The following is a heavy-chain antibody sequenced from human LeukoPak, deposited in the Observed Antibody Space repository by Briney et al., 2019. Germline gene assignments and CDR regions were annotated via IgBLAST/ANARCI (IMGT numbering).Heavy chain of an antibody. CDR2: IWYDGSNK. Sequence: GRSLRLSCAASGFTFSSYGMHWVRQAPGKGLEWVAVIWYDGSNKYYADSVKGRFTISRDNSKNTLYLQMNSLRAEDTAVYYCARDKVVAATLYYYGMDVWGQGTTVTVSS. D-gene: IGHD2-15*01. CDR1: GFTFSSYG. J-gene: IGHJ6*02. CDR3: ARDKVVAATLYYYGMDV. V-gene: IGHV3-33*01.